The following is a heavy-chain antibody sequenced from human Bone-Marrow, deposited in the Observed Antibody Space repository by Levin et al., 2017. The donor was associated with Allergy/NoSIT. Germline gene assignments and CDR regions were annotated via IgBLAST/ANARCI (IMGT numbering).Heavy chain of an antibody. J-gene: IGHJ5*02. V-gene: IGHV3-30*03. CDR1: GFSFNNYG. D-gene: IGHD2-15*01. CDR3: ATDAGFCTGGSCYPES. Sequence: PGGSLRLSCTASGFSFNNYGMHWVRQAPGKGLHWLAALSYEGSNKFYADSVKGRFTISRDNFKNTLYLEMNSLRPDDTAVYFCATDAGFCTGGSCYPESWGQGTLVTVSS. CDR2: LSYEGSNK.